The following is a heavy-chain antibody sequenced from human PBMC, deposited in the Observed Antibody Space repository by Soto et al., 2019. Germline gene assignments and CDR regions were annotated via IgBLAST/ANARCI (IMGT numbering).Heavy chain of an antibody. CDR1: GGSFSGYY. Sequence: SETLSLTCAVYGGSFSGYYWSWIRQPPGKGLEWIGEINHSGSTNYNPSLKSRVTISVDTSKNQFSLKLSSVTAADTAVYYCARGFSPINYGDYSQFDYWGQGTQVTVSS. CDR2: INHSGST. J-gene: IGHJ4*02. D-gene: IGHD4-17*01. CDR3: ARGFSPINYGDYSQFDY. V-gene: IGHV4-34*01.